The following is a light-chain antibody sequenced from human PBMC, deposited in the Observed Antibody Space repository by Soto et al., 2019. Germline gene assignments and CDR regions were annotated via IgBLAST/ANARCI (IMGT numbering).Light chain of an antibody. CDR3: QSYDSSLSGWV. J-gene: IGLJ3*02. Sequence: QAVVTQPPSVSGAPGQRVTISCTGSSSNIGAGYDVHWYQQLPGTAPKLLIYGNSNRPSGVPDRFSGSKSGTSASLAITGFQAEDEADYYCQSYDSSLSGWVFGGGTKVTVL. CDR1: SSNIGAGYD. CDR2: GNS. V-gene: IGLV1-40*01.